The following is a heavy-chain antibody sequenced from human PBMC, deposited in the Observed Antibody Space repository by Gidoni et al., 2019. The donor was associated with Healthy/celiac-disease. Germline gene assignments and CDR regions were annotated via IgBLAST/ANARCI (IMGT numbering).Heavy chain of an antibody. J-gene: IGHJ5*02. CDR1: GYTFTSYA. D-gene: IGHD6-13*01. V-gene: IGHV1-3*01. CDR2: INAGNGNT. CDR3: AILGSSSRDWFDP. Sequence: QVQLVQSGAEVKKPGASVKVSCKASGYTFTSYAMHWVRQAPGQRLEWMGWINAGNGNTKYSQKFQGRVTITRDTSASTAYMELSSLRSEDTDVYYCAILGSSSRDWFDPWGQGTLVTVSS.